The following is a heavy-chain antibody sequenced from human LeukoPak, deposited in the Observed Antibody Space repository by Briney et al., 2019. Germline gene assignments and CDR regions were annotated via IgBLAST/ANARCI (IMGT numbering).Heavy chain of an antibody. V-gene: IGHV4-39*01. D-gene: IGHD2-2*01. CDR1: GGSISSSSYF. J-gene: IGHJ5*02. CDR3: ARRGLYGSSPFDP. Sequence: PSETLSLTCTVSGGSISSSSYFLGWIRQPPGKPLEWLGIIYHSGTTYYNPSLKGRVTISVDTSKNQFSLKLSSVTAADTAVYYCARRGLYGSSPFDPWGQGTLVTVSS. CDR2: IYHSGTT.